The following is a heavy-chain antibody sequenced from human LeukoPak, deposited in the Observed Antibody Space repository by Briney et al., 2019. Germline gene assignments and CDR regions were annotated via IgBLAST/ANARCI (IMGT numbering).Heavy chain of an antibody. CDR1: GYSISSGYY. Sequence: SETLSLTCTVSGYSISSGYYWGWIRQPPGKGLEWIGSIYHSGSTYYNPSLKSRVTISVDTSKNQFSLKLSSVTAADTAVYYCARDPADNYDFWSGYTHNWFDPWGRGTLVTVSS. D-gene: IGHD3-3*01. J-gene: IGHJ5*02. CDR2: IYHSGST. V-gene: IGHV4-38-2*02. CDR3: ARDPADNYDFWSGYTHNWFDP.